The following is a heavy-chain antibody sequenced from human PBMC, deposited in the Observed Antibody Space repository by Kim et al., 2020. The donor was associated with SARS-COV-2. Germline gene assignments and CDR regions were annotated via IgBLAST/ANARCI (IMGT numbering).Heavy chain of an antibody. Sequence: GGSLRLSCAASGFTFRTYWINWVRQAPGKGLVWVSRISGDAATTHYADSVKGRLTLSRDNAENTVYLQMNSLRGEDTAVYYCARGMFRNGLDVWGQGTTVTVS. D-gene: IGHD1-1*01. CDR2: ISGDAATT. CDR1: GFTFRTYW. J-gene: IGHJ6*02. CDR3: ARGMFRNGLDV. V-gene: IGHV3-74*01.